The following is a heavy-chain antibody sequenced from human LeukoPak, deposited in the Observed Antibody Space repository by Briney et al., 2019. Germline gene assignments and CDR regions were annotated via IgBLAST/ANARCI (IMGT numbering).Heavy chain of an antibody. CDR2: INHSGST. Sequence: TSETLPLTCAVYGGSFSGYYWSWIRQPPGKGLEWIGEINHSGSTNYNPSLKSRVTISVDTSKNQFSLKLSSVTAADTAVYYCARRPGDYGSGSYYKYHWFDPWGQGTLVTVSS. CDR1: GGSFSGYY. V-gene: IGHV4-34*01. CDR3: ARRPGDYGSGSYYKYHWFDP. J-gene: IGHJ5*02. D-gene: IGHD3-10*01.